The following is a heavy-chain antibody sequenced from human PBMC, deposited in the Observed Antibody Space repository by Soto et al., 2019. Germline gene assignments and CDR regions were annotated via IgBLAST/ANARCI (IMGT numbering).Heavy chain of an antibody. Sequence: ASVKVSCKASAYNFTSYDINWVRQATGQGLEWMGWMNPNSGNTGYAQKFQGRVTMTRNTSISTAYMELSSLRSEDTAVYYCAREGGGGQALYYYYYGMDVWGQGTTVTVSS. D-gene: IGHD2-15*01. CDR3: AREGGGGQALYYYYYGMDV. J-gene: IGHJ6*02. CDR2: MNPNSGNT. CDR1: AYNFTSYD. V-gene: IGHV1-8*01.